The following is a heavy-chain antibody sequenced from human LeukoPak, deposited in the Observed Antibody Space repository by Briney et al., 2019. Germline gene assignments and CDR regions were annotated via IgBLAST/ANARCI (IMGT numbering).Heavy chain of an antibody. CDR2: IYSGGST. V-gene: IGHV3-53*01. D-gene: IGHD1-26*01. CDR1: GFTFSGSA. Sequence: PGGSLRLSCAASGFTFSGSAMHWVRQAPGKGLEWVSIIYSGGSTFYADSVKGRFTISRDNSKNTLYLQMNSLRAEDTAVYYCARGGSYLSAFDIWGQGTMVTVSS. J-gene: IGHJ3*02. CDR3: ARGGSYLSAFDI.